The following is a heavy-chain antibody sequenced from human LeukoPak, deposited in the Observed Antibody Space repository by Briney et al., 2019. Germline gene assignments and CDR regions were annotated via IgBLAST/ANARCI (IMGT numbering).Heavy chain of an antibody. CDR2: IYYSGST. V-gene: IGHV4-39*07. D-gene: IGHD1/OR15-1a*01. Sequence: SETLSLTCTVSGGSISSSSYYWGWIRQPPGKGLEWIGSIYYSGSTYYNPSHKSRVTISVDTSKNQFSLKLSSVTAADTAVYYCARERTTTDYPYQGYFDYWGQGTLVTVSS. CDR3: ARERTTTDYPYQGYFDY. J-gene: IGHJ4*02. CDR1: GGSISSSSYY.